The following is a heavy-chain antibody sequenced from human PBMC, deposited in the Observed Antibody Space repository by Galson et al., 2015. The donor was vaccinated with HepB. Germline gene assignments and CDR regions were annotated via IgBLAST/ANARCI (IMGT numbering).Heavy chain of an antibody. CDR2: IRRKAYGGTT. V-gene: IGHV3-49*03. J-gene: IGHJ6*02. CDR1: GFSFGDYA. D-gene: IGHD3-3*01. Sequence: SLRLSCAGSGFSFGDYAMSWFRQAPGKGLEWVGFIRRKAYGGTTEYAASVKGRFTISRDDSKSIAYLQMSSLRTEDTAVYYCTREVPTIFGVVIIPPDYSYDRDVWGQGTTVTVSS. CDR3: TREVPTIFGVVIIPPDYSYDRDV.